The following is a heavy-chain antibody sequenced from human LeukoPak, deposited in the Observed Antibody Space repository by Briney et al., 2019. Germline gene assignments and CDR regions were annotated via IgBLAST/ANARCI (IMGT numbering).Heavy chain of an antibody. Sequence: SGPTLVNPTETLTLTCTVSGFSLSNARMGVSWIRQPPGKALEWLAHIFSNDEKSYSTSLKSRLTISKDTSKSQVVLTVTNMDPVDTTTYCCARIQGSSWFDYWGQGTLVTVSS. J-gene: IGHJ4*02. D-gene: IGHD6-13*01. CDR3: ARIQGSSWFDY. CDR1: GFSLSNARMG. V-gene: IGHV2-26*01. CDR2: IFSNDEK.